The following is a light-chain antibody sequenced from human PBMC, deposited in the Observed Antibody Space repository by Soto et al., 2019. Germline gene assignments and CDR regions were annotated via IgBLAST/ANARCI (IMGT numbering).Light chain of an antibody. V-gene: IGLV2-14*01. CDR2: ANS. J-gene: IGLJ2*01. CDR1: SSDVGGYNY. CDR3: QSYDSSLSGSVV. Sequence: QSALTQPASVSGSPGQSITISCTGTSSDVGGYNYVSWYQQHPGKAPKLLIYANSNRPSGVPDRFSGSKSGTSASLAITGLQAEDEADYYCQSYDSSLSGSVVFGGGTKLTVL.